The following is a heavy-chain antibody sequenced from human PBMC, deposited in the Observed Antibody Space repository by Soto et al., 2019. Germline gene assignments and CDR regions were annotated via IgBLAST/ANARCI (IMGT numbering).Heavy chain of an antibody. V-gene: IGHV3-21*01. CDR1: GFTFSSYS. CDR2: ISSSSSYI. Sequence: GGSLRLSCAASGFTFSSYSMNWVRQAPGKGLEWVSSISSSSSYIYYADSVKGRFTISRDNAKNSLYLQMNSLRAEDTAVYYCARDRGRWLQSTYYYYGMDVWGQGTTVTVSS. CDR3: ARDRGRWLQSTYYYYGMDV. J-gene: IGHJ6*02. D-gene: IGHD3-10*01.